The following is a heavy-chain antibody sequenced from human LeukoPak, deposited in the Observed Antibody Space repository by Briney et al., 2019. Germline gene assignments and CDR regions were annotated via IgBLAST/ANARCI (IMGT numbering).Heavy chain of an antibody. Sequence: GGSLRLSCAASGFTFDDYAMHWVRQAPGKGLEWVSGISWNSGSIGYADSVKGRFTISRDNAKNSLYLQMNSLKTEDTAVYYCTTDIDYDYVWGSYRYTNDYWGQGTLVTVSS. CDR2: ISWNSGSI. D-gene: IGHD3-16*02. V-gene: IGHV3-9*01. J-gene: IGHJ4*02. CDR1: GFTFDDYA. CDR3: TTDIDYDYVWGSYRYTNDY.